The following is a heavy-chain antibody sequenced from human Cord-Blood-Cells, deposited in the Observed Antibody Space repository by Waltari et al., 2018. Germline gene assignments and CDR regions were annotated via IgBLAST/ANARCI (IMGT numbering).Heavy chain of an antibody. D-gene: IGHD3-3*01. V-gene: IGHV4-34*01. Sequence: QVQLQQWGAGLLKPSETLSLTCAVYGGSFSGYYWSWIRQPPGKGLEWIGEINHSGSTNYHPSLKSRVTISVDTSKNQFSLKLSSVTAADTAVYYCARGRVTYYDFWSGGYYYYYYMDVWGKGTTVTVSS. CDR3: ARGRVTYYDFWSGGYYYYYYMDV. J-gene: IGHJ6*03. CDR2: INHSGST. CDR1: GGSFSGYY.